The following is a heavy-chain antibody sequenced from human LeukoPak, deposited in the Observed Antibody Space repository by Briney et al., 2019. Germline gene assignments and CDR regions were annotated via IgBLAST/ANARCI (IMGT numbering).Heavy chain of an antibody. D-gene: IGHD2-15*01. CDR3: ASDRIEVDAFDI. CDR1: GGSISNYY. CDR2: FYTNGNT. V-gene: IGHV4-4*07. Sequence: SETLSLTCTVSGGSISNYYWSWIRQPAGKGLEWIGRFYTNGNTNYNPSLKSRVTMSVDTSKNQFSLKLSSVTAADTAVYYCASDRIEVDAFDIWGQGTMVTVSS. J-gene: IGHJ3*02.